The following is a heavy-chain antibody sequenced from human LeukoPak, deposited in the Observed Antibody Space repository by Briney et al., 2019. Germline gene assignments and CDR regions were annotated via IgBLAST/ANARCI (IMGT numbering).Heavy chain of an antibody. CDR3: ARLRYSRGYYYYGMDV. CDR1: GYSFTSYW. J-gene: IGHJ6*02. CDR2: IYPGDSDT. Sequence: GESLKISCKGSGYSFTSYWIGWVRQMPGRGLEWMGIIYPGDSDTRYSPSFQGQVTISADRSISTAFLQWNSLKASDTAMYYYARLRYSRGYYYYGMDVWGQGTTVTVSS. V-gene: IGHV5-51*01. D-gene: IGHD4-11*01.